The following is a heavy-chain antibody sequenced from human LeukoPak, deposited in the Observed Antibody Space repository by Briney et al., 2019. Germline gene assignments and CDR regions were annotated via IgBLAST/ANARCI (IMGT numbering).Heavy chain of an antibody. D-gene: IGHD5-24*01. J-gene: IGHJ6*03. CDR2: ISWNSGSI. CDR1: GFTFDDYA. CDR3: AKGNYADYYYYMDV. V-gene: IGHV3-9*01. Sequence: GGSLRLSCAASGFTFDDYAMHWVRQAPGKGLEWVSGISWNSGSIGYADSVKGRFTISRDNAKNSLYLQMNSLRAEDTALYYCAKGNYADYYYYMDVWGKGTTVTVSS.